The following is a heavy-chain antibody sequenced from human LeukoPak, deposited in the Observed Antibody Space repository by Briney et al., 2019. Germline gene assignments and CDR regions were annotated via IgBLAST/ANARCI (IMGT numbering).Heavy chain of an antibody. CDR3: ARDRPGRGYCSGGSCSKGWFDP. CDR1: GYTFTGYY. CDR2: INPNSGGT. Sequence: ASVKVSCKASGYTFTGYYMHWVRQAPGQGLEWMGWINPNSGGTNYAQKFQGRVTMTRDTSISTSYMELSRLRSDDTAVYYCARDRPGRGYCSGGSCSKGWFDPWGQGTLVTVSS. D-gene: IGHD2-15*01. V-gene: IGHV1-2*02. J-gene: IGHJ5*02.